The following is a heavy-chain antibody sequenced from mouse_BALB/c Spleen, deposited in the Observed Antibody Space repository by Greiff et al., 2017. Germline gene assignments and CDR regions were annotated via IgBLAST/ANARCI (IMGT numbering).Heavy chain of an antibody. V-gene: IGHV5-6-4*01. Sequence: EVKVVESGGGLVKPGGSLKLSCAASGFTFSSYTMSWVRLTPEKRLEWVATISSGGSYTYYPDSVKGRFTISRDNAKNTLYLQMSSLKSEDTAMYYCTRDWDYFDYWGQGTTLTVSS. CDR2: ISSGGSYT. D-gene: IGHD4-1*01. J-gene: IGHJ2*01. CDR1: GFTFSSYT. CDR3: TRDWDYFDY.